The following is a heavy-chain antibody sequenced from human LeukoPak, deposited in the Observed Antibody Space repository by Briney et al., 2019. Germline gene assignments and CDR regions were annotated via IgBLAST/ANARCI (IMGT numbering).Heavy chain of an antibody. D-gene: IGHD2-15*01. J-gene: IGHJ6*02. CDR2: ISYDGSNK. CDR3: AKVGYCSGGSCYAYYYYGMDV. CDR1: GFTFSSYG. Sequence: GGSLRLSCAASGFTFSSYGLHWVRQAPGKGLEWVAVISYDGSNKYYADSVKGRFTISRDNSKNTLYLQMNSLRAEDTAVYYCAKVGYCSGGSCYAYYYYGMDVWGQGTTVTVSS. V-gene: IGHV3-30*18.